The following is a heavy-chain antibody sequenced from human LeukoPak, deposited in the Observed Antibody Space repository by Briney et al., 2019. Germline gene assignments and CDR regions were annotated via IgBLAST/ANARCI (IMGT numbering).Heavy chain of an antibody. CDR1: GFTFSSYD. CDR2: IGTAGDT. J-gene: IGHJ4*02. D-gene: IGHD2-2*01. V-gene: IGHV3-13*01. CDR3: ARGKYQLLSIDY. Sequence: GGSLRLSCAASGFTFSSYDMHWVRQATGKGLEWVSAIGTAGDTYYPGSVKGRFTISRENAKNSLYLQMNSLRAGDTAVYYCARGKYQLLSIDYWGQGTLVTVSS.